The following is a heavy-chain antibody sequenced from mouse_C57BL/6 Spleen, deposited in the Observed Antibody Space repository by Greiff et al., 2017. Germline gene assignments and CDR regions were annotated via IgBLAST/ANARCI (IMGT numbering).Heavy chain of an antibody. Sequence: QVQLQQPGTELVKPGASVKLSCKASGYTFTSYWMHWVKQRPGQGLEWIGNINPSNGGTNYNEKFKSKATLTVDKSSSTAYMQLSSLTSEYSAVYYCARGAYSNYFSWFAYWGQGTLVTVSA. J-gene: IGHJ3*01. CDR3: ARGAYSNYFSWFAY. CDR2: INPSNGGT. V-gene: IGHV1-53*01. CDR1: GYTFTSYW. D-gene: IGHD2-5*01.